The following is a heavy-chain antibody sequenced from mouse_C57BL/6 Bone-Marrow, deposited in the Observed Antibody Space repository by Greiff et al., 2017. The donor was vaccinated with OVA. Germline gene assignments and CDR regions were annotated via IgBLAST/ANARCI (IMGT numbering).Heavy chain of an antibody. J-gene: IGHJ3*01. D-gene: IGHD4-1*01. CDR1: GYSITSGYY. CDR2: ISYDGSN. CDR3: ARDGKLFFAY. Sequence: EVKLVESGPGLVKPSQSLSLTCSVTGYSITSGYYWNWIRQFPGNKLEWMGYISYDGSNNYNPSLKNRISITRDTSKNQFFLKLNSVTTEDTATYYCARDGKLFFAYWGQGTLVTVSA. V-gene: IGHV3-6*01.